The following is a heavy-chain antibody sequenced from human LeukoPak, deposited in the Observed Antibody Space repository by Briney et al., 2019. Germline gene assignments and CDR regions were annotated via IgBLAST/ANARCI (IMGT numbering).Heavy chain of an antibody. CDR2: IYDSGST. D-gene: IGHD3-22*01. CDR1: GGSISSYY. CDR3: ARQSISGSSLSYFDY. Sequence: KPSETRSLTCTVSGGSISSYYWSWIRQPPGKGLEWIGNIYDSGSTNYNPSLTSRLTISVDTSKTQCSLKLRSVTAADTAVYYCARQSISGSSLSYFDYWGQGTLVNVSS. J-gene: IGHJ4*02. V-gene: IGHV4-59*01.